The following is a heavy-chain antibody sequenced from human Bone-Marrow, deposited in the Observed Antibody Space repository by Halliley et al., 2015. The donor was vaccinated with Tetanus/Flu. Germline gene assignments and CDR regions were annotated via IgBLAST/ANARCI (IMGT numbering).Heavy chain of an antibody. J-gene: IGHJ4*02. Sequence: KGLEWIGYIFYSGPSHHNPSLKGRVTISLDMSKKQFSLTLNSVTAADTAVYYWARFWSGFDFWGQGALVTVSS. CDR3: ARFWSGFDF. D-gene: IGHD3-3*01. CDR2: IFYSGPS. V-gene: IGHV4-59*01.